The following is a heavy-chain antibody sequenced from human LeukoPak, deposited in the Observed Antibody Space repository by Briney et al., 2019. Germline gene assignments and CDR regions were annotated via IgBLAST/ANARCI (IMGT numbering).Heavy chain of an antibody. J-gene: IGHJ4*02. V-gene: IGHV1-8*01. CDR2: MNPNSGNT. D-gene: IGHD7-27*01. CDR1: GYTLTSYD. Sequence: ASVKVSCKASGYTLTSYDINWVRQATGQGLEWMGWMNPNSGNTGYAQKFQGRVSLTRDTSISTAYMELSSLRSEDTAVYYCAKNIALTGEFDSWGQGTLVTVSS. CDR3: AKNIALTGEFDS.